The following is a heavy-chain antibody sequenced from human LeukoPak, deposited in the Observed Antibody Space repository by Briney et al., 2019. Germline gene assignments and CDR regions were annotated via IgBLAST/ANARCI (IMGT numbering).Heavy chain of an antibody. V-gene: IGHV4-59*08. J-gene: IGHJ6*02. CDR2: IYYSGST. D-gene: IGHD5-12*01. CDR1: GGSISSYY. CDR3: ARLRASTVATINYYYYGMDV. Sequence: SETLSLTCTVSGGSISSYYWSWIRQPPGKGLEWIGYIYYSGSTNYNPSLKSRVTISLDTSKNQFSLKLSSVTAADTAVYYCARLRASTVATINYYYYGMDVWGQGTTVTVSS.